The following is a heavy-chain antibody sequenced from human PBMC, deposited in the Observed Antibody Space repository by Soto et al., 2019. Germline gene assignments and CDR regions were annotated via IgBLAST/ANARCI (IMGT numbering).Heavy chain of an antibody. CDR3: TRYSVSLRLGEKWFDP. V-gene: IGHV3-49*03. CDR2: IRSKAYGGTT. D-gene: IGHD3-16*01. Sequence: GGSLRLSCTASGFTFGDYAMSWFRQAPGKGLEWVGFIRSKAYGGTTEYAASVKGRFTISRDDSKSIAYLQMNSLKTEDTAVYYCTRYSVSLRLGEKWFDPWGQGTLVTVSS. J-gene: IGHJ5*02. CDR1: GFTFGDYA.